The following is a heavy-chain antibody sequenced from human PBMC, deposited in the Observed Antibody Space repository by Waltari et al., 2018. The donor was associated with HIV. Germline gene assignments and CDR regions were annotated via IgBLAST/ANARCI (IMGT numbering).Heavy chain of an antibody. CDR3: ARVYGYSGSYPGAPDDY. CDR2: SYHSGST. V-gene: IGHV4-38-2*01. Sequence: QVQLQESGPGLVKPSETLSLTCAVSGYSISSGYYWGWLRQPPGKGLEWIGGSYHSGSTYYTPTLKRRVTISVDTSKNQFSLKLSAVTAADTAVYYCARVYGYSGSYPGAPDDYWGQGTLVTVSS. CDR1: GYSISSGYY. J-gene: IGHJ4*02. D-gene: IGHD1-26*01.